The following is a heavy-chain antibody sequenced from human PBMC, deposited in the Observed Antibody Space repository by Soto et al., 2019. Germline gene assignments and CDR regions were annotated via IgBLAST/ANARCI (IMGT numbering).Heavy chain of an antibody. Sequence: VQLVESGGGVVQPGRSLRLSCAASGFTFSSYAMHWVRQAPGKGLEWVAVISYDGSNKYYADSVKGRFTISRDNSKNTLYLQMNSLRAEDTAVYYCARAGIIAAPFDYWGQGTLVTVSS. CDR3: ARAGIIAAPFDY. CDR1: GFTFSSYA. J-gene: IGHJ4*02. D-gene: IGHD6-13*01. CDR2: ISYDGSNK. V-gene: IGHV3-30-3*01.